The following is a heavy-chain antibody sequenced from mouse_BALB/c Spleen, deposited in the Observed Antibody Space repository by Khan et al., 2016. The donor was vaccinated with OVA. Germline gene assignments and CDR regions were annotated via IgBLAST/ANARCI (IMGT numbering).Heavy chain of an antibody. D-gene: IGHD1-2*01. Sequence: EVKLLESGPGLVKPSQSLSLTCTVTGYSITSGYGWNWIRQFPGNKLEWMGYISYSGSPNYNPSLKSRISITRDTSKNQFFLQLNSVTTKDTATYYCDRTARIEYWGQGTTLTVSS. CDR3: DRTARIEY. J-gene: IGHJ2*01. CDR2: ISYSGSP. V-gene: IGHV3-2*02. CDR1: GYSITSGYG.